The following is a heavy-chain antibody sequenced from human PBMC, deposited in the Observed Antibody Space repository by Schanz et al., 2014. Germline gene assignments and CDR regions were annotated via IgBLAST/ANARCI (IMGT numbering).Heavy chain of an antibody. CDR2: IYTGGGT. V-gene: IGHV3-53*04. CDR1: GFTVSSNH. Sequence: EVPLVESGGDLVQPGGSLRLSCAASGFTVSSNHMSWVRQAPGKGLDWVSVIYTGGGTFYADSVKGRFTISRHSFKNTLYLQLNSLGAEDTAVYYCARSPNRGISHYYYYGMDVWGQGTTVTVSS. J-gene: IGHJ6*02. D-gene: IGHD3-10*01. CDR3: ARSPNRGISHYYYYGMDV.